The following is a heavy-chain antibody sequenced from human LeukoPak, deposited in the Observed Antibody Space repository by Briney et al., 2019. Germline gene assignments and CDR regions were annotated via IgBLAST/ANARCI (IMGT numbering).Heavy chain of an antibody. CDR3: ARDVPGGWFDP. CDR1: GGSISSYY. D-gene: IGHD3-10*01. Sequence: SETLSLTCTVSGGSISSYYWSWIRQPPGKGLDWIGYIYYIGSTNYNPSLKSRVTMSVDTSKNQFSLKLSSVTAADTAVYYCARDVPGGWFDPWGQGTLVTVSS. V-gene: IGHV4-59*13. CDR2: IYYIGST. J-gene: IGHJ5*02.